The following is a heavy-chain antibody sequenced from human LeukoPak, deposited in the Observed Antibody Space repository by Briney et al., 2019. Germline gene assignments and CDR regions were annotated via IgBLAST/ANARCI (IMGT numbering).Heavy chain of an antibody. CDR1: GGSIGTYY. Sequence: PSETLSLTCTVSGGSIGTYYWSWVRQSPGTGLERIRYIYVTGTRYNPYLQSRVTISVDRSRNQFFLKMTSVTAADTAVYYCARHIGGGIEDMDVWGRGTKVTVSS. J-gene: IGHJ6*03. CDR3: ARHIGGGIEDMDV. D-gene: IGHD3-16*02. V-gene: IGHV4-59*08. CDR2: IYVTGT.